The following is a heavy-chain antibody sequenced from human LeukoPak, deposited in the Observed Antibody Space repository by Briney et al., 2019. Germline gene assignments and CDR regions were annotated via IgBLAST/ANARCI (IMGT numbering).Heavy chain of an antibody. CDR3: AREGLCSGGSCYPDY. D-gene: IGHD2-15*01. Sequence: ASVTVSCKASGYTFTNYGITWVRQAPGQGLECMGWISAYNGNTNYAQKLQGRVTMTTDTSTGTAYMELRSLRSDDTAVYYCAREGLCSGGSCYPDYWGQGTLVTVSS. V-gene: IGHV1-18*01. CDR2: ISAYNGNT. J-gene: IGHJ4*01. CDR1: GYTFTNYG.